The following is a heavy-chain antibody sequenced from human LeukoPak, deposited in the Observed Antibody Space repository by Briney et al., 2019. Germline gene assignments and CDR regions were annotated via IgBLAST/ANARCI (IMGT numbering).Heavy chain of an antibody. V-gene: IGHV5-10-1*01. CDR1: VYSFTSYW. CDR3: ASPDYYDSSGPRGDAFDI. J-gene: IGHJ3*02. CDR2: IDPSDSYT. D-gene: IGHD3-22*01. Sequence: GEPLKISGKGSVYSFTSYWISWVRQMPGKGLEWMGRIDPSDSYTNYSPSFQGHVTISADKSISTAYLQWSSLKASDTAMYYCASPDYYDSSGPRGDAFDIWGKGTMVTVSS.